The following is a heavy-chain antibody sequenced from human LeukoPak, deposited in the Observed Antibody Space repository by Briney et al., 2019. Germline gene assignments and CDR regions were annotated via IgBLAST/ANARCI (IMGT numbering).Heavy chain of an antibody. CDR2: ISSSSSYI. J-gene: IGHJ4*02. V-gene: IGHV3-21*01. D-gene: IGHD3-22*01. Sequence: GGSLRLSCAASGFTFSSYAMHWVRQAPGKGLEWVSSISSSSSYIYYADSVKGRFTISRDNARNSLYLQMNSLRAEDTAVYYCAREGSGYYYVPFDYWGQGTLVTVSS. CDR3: AREGSGYYYVPFDY. CDR1: GFTFSSYA.